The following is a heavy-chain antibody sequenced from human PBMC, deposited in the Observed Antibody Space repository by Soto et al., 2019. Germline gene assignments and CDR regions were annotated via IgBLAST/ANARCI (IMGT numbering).Heavy chain of an antibody. J-gene: IGHJ6*02. V-gene: IGHV4-31*03. CDR2: IYYSGST. D-gene: IGHD2-21*01. CDR1: GGSISSGGYY. CDR3: ERDLIYGMDV. Sequence: QVQLQESGPGLVKPSQTLSLTCTVSGGSISSGGYYWSWIRQHPGKGLEWIGYIYYSGSTYYNPSLKSRVTISVATSKDQVSLDRRSVTAADTAVYYCERDLIYGMDVWGQGTTVTVSS.